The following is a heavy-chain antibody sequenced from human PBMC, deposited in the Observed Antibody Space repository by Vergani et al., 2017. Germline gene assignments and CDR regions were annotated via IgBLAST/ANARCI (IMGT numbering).Heavy chain of an antibody. J-gene: IGHJ3*02. Sequence: EVQLLESGGGLVQPGGSLRLSCAASGFTFSSYAMSWVRQAPGKGLEWVSAISGSGGSTYYADSVKGRFTISRDNSKNTLYLQMNSLRAEDTAVYYCAKDRLAGWLYDSSGYGPTDAVDIWGQGTMVTVSS. V-gene: IGHV3-23*01. D-gene: IGHD3-22*01. CDR1: GFTFSSYA. CDR2: ISGSGGST. CDR3: AKDRLAGWLYDSSGYGPTDAVDI.